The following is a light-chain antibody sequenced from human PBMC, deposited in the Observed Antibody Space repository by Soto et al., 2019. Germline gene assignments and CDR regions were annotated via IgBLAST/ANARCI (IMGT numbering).Light chain of an antibody. V-gene: IGLV1-40*01. CDR2: GNS. CDR3: QSSDSSLNV. CDR1: SSNIGAGYD. Sequence: VLTHPPSVYGAARQRGTISCTGSSSNIGAGYDVHWYQQLPGTAPKLLIYGNSNRPSGVPDRFSGSKSGTSASLAITGLQAEDEADYYCQSSDSSLNVFGTGTKVTAL. J-gene: IGLJ1*01.